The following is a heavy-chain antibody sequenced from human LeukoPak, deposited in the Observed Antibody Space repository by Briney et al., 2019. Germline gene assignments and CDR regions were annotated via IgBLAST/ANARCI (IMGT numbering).Heavy chain of an antibody. D-gene: IGHD1-26*01. V-gene: IGHV3-73*01. CDR3: ANSGSYSPIDY. CDR1: GFTFSGSA. Sequence: PGGSLRLSCAASGFTFSGSAMHWVRQASGKGLEWVGRIRSKANSYATAYAASVKGRFTISRDDSKNTAYLQMNSLKTEDTAVYYCANSGSYSPIDYWGQGTLVTVSS. CDR2: IRSKANSYAT. J-gene: IGHJ4*02.